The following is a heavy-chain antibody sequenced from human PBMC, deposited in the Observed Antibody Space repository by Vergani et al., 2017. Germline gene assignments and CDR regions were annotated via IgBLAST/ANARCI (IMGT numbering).Heavy chain of an antibody. V-gene: IGHV1-69*17. J-gene: IGHJ3*02. Sequence: QVQLVQSGAEVKKPGSSVKVSCKASGGTFSSYAISWVRQAPGQGLEWMGGIIPIFGIANYAKKCQGRVTITADKSTSTAYMELSSLRSEDTAVYYCARLRPGGVLGTFDIWGPGTMVTVSS. CDR2: IIPIFGIA. CDR1: GGTFSSYA. CDR3: ARLRPGGVLGTFDI. D-gene: IGHD1-14*01.